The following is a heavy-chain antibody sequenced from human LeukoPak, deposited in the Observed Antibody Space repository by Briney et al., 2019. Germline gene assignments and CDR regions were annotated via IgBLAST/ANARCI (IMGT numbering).Heavy chain of an antibody. Sequence: GGSRRLSCAASGFTFGSYAISLVRQAPGKGLEWVSAISSSGDTTLYVDSVKGRFAISRDNSKNTLYLQMSGLRPEDTAIYYCAKGDYGDYKLIDYWGQGTLVTVSS. J-gene: IGHJ4*02. D-gene: IGHD4-17*01. CDR3: AKGDYGDYKLIDY. CDR1: GFTFGSYA. V-gene: IGHV3-23*01. CDR2: ISSSGDTT.